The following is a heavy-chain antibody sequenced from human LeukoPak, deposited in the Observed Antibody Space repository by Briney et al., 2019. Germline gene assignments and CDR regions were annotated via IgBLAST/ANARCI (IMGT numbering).Heavy chain of an antibody. V-gene: IGHV4-39*07. Sequence: SETLSLTCTVSGGSISSSSYYWGWIRQPPGKGLEWIGSIYYSGSTYYNPSLKSRVTISVDTSKNQFSLKLSSVTAADTAVYYCARDLCSYCGGDGWFDPWGQGTLVTVSS. CDR3: ARDLCSYCGGDGWFDP. CDR1: GGSISSSSYY. J-gene: IGHJ5*02. CDR2: IYYSGST. D-gene: IGHD2-21*02.